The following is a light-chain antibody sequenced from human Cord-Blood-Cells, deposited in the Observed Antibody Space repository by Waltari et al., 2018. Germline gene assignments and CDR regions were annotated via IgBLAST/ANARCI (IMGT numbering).Light chain of an antibody. CDR3: CSYAGSYTFV. CDR2: DVG. CDR1: SSDVGGYNS. Sequence: QSALTQPRSVSGSPGQSVTISCPGTSSDVGGYNSVSWYQQHPGKAPKLMIYDVGKRPSGVPDRFSGSKSGNTASLTISGLQAEDEADYYCCSYAGSYTFVFGTGTKVTVL. V-gene: IGLV2-11*01. J-gene: IGLJ1*01.